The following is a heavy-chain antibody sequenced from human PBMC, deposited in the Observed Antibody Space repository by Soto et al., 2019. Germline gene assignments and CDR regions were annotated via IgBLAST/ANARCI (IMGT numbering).Heavy chain of an antibody. Sequence: SEILSLTCTVSGGSISSYYWSWIRQPPGKGLEWIGYIYYSGSTNYNPSLKSRVTISVDTSKNQFSLKLSSVTAADTAVYYCARGWGKVYFDYWGQGTLVTVSS. CDR1: GGSISSYY. D-gene: IGHD7-27*01. J-gene: IGHJ4*02. CDR2: IYYSGST. CDR3: ARGWGKVYFDY. V-gene: IGHV4-59*01.